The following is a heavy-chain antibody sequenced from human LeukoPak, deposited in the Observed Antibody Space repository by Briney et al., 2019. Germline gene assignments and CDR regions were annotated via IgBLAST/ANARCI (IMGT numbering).Heavy chain of an antibody. CDR3: ARPLSGCSSTSCPFDY. D-gene: IGHD2-2*01. V-gene: IGHV1-2*02. CDR2: NPNSGGT. J-gene: IGHJ4*02. Sequence: NPNSGGTNYAQKFQGRVTMTRDTSISTAYMELSRLRSDDTAVYYCARPLSGCSSTSCPFDYWGQGTLVTVSS.